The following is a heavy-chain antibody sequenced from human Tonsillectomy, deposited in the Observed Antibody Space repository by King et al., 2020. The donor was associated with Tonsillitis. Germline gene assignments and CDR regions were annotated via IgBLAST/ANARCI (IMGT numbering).Heavy chain of an antibody. J-gene: IGHJ4*02. CDR3: ARGEYSSGWVEKKAIDY. D-gene: IGHD6-19*01. V-gene: IGHV3-21*01. CDR2: ISSSSSYI. CDR1: GFTFSSYS. Sequence: VQLVESGGGLVKPGGSLRLSCAASGFTFSSYSMNWVRQAPGKGLEWVSSISSSSSYIYYADSVKGRFTISRDNAKNSLYLQMNSLRAEDTAVYYCARGEYSSGWVEKKAIDYWGQGTLVTVSS.